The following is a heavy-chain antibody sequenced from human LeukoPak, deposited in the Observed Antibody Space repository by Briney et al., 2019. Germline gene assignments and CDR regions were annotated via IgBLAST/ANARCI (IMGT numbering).Heavy chain of an antibody. Sequence: GASVKVSCKASGYTFTSYGISWVRQAPGQGLEWMGWISAYNGDTNYAQKLQGRVTMTTDRSTSTAYMELRSLRSDDTAVYYCARARYCSGGSCYSGRWFDPWGQGTLVTVSS. D-gene: IGHD2-15*01. CDR3: ARARYCSGGSCYSGRWFDP. V-gene: IGHV1-18*01. CDR2: ISAYNGDT. CDR1: GYTFTSYG. J-gene: IGHJ5*02.